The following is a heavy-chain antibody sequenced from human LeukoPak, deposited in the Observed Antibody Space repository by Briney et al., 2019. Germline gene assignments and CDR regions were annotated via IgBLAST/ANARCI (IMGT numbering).Heavy chain of an antibody. CDR3: AGDSSGYYYYFDY. J-gene: IGHJ4*02. V-gene: IGHV3-11*01. CDR2: ISSSGSTI. Sequence: GGSLRLSCAASGFTFSDYYMSWIRQAPGKGLEWVSYISSSGSTIYHADSVKGRFTTSRDNAKNSLYLQMNSLRAEDTAVYYCAGDSSGYYYYFDYWGQGTLVTVSS. CDR1: GFTFSDYY. D-gene: IGHD3-22*01.